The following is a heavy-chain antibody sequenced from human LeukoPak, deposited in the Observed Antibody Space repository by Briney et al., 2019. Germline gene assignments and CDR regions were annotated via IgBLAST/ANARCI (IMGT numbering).Heavy chain of an antibody. CDR2: IYYSGST. CDR3: ARHPRDCTNGVCYPGGNFDY. Sequence: PSETLSLTCTVSGGSISSCYWSWIRQPPGKGLEWIGYIYYSGSTNYNPSLKSRVTISVDTSKNQFSLKLSSVTAADTAVYYCARHPRDCTNGVCYPGGNFDYWGQGTLVTVSS. V-gene: IGHV4-59*08. CDR1: GGSISSCY. J-gene: IGHJ4*02. D-gene: IGHD2-8*01.